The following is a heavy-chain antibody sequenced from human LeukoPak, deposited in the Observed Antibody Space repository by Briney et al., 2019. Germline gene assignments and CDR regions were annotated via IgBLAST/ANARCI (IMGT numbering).Heavy chain of an antibody. D-gene: IGHD3-10*01. Sequence: PGGSLRLSCAASGFTFSSYGMHRVPQAPGKGLKWVAVISYDGSNKYYEDYEKGRSTISRDNSKNTLYLQMNSLRAEDTAVYYCAKGGYGSYYFDYWGQGTLVTVSS. CDR2: ISYDGSNK. CDR3: AKGGYGSYYFDY. CDR1: GFTFSSYG. J-gene: IGHJ4*02. V-gene: IGHV3-30*18.